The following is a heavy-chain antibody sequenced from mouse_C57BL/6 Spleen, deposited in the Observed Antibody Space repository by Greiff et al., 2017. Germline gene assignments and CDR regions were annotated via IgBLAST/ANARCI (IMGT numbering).Heavy chain of an antibody. Sequence: DVMLVESGPGFVKPSQSLSLTCSVPGYSITSGYIWYCIRQFPGNKLEWMGYISYDGSNYYNPSLKNRISITRDTSKNRFFLKLNTVTTEDTATYYCARYQGGRFGYWGQGTTLTVSS. J-gene: IGHJ2*01. V-gene: IGHV3-6*01. CDR3: ARYQGGRFGY. D-gene: IGHD1-1*02. CDR1: GYSITSGYI. CDR2: ISYDGSN.